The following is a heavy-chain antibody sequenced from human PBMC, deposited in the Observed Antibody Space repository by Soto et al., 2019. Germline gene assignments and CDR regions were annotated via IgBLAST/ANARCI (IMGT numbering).Heavy chain of an antibody. V-gene: IGHV4-59*08. CDR2: IYYSGST. D-gene: IGHD4-17*01. J-gene: IGHJ6*03. CDR3: ARHIRGGDYGLFYDYYYMAV. Sequence: PGKGLEWIGYIYYSGSTNYNPSLKSRVTISVDTSKNQFSLKLSSVTAADTAVYYCARHIRGGDYGLFYDYYYMAVWGKGTTVTV.